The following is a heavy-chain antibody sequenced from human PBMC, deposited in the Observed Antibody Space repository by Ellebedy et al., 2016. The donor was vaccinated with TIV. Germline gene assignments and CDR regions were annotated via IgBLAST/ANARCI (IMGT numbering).Heavy chain of an antibody. V-gene: IGHV3-7*01. Sequence: PGGSLRLSCVASGFSFRSYWMSWVRQAPGKGLEWVANIYQDGSHKYYVDSVKGRFTISRDNANKSLFMKMNSLRGDDTALYYCARRGIYGDYAVQVNSWFDRWGRGTLVTVSS. CDR1: GFSFRSYW. CDR2: IYQDGSHK. D-gene: IGHD4-17*01. CDR3: ARRGIYGDYAVQVNSWFDR. J-gene: IGHJ5*02.